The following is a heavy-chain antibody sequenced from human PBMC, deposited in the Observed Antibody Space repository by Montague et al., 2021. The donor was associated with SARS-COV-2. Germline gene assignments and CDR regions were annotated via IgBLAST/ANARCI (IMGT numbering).Heavy chain of an antibody. Sequence: SETLSLTCTVSGVSVTDYYWSWIRQPPGKGLEWVGDVLYNKGTNFNPSLKSRVTISVDTPKNQFSLKLMSVTAADTAVYYCARGERGAWYNHYFDYWGQGTLVTVSS. J-gene: IGHJ4*02. CDR2: VLYNKGT. V-gene: IGHV4-59*02. D-gene: IGHD6-19*01. CDR3: ARGERGAWYNHYFDY. CDR1: GVSVTDYY.